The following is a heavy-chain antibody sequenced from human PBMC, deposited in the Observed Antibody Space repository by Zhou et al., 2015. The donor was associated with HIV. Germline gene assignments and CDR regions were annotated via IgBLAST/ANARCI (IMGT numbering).Heavy chain of an antibody. Sequence: QVQLVQSGAEVKKPGSSVKVSCKASGGTFSSYAISWVRQAPGQGLEWMGGIIPIFGTANYAQKFQGRVTITADESTSTAYMELSSLRSEDTAVYYCARDRYYGSGSYLAFDIVGPRDNGHRLF. CDR2: IIPIFGTA. D-gene: IGHD3-10*01. CDR3: ARDRYYGSGSYLAFDI. CDR1: GGTFSSYA. J-gene: IGHJ3*02. V-gene: IGHV1-69*01.